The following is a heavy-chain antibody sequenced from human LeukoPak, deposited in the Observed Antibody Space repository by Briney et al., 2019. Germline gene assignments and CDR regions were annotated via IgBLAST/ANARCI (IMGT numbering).Heavy chain of an antibody. D-gene: IGHD6-13*01. Sequence: GGSLRLSCAASGFTVSSNYISWVRQAPGKGLEWVSIIYSGGSTYYADSVKGRFAISRDNSKNTVYLQMNSLRAEDTAVYYCGRTTAGSGNWSDPWGQGTLVTVSP. CDR2: IYSGGST. V-gene: IGHV3-53*01. J-gene: IGHJ5*02. CDR3: GRTTAGSGNWSDP. CDR1: GFTVSSNY.